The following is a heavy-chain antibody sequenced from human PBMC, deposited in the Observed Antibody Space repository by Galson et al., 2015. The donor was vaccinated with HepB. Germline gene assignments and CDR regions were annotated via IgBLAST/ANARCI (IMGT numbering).Heavy chain of an antibody. CDR2: IIPIFGTA. J-gene: IGHJ4*02. D-gene: IGHD6-13*01. V-gene: IGHV1-69*13. Sequence: SVKVSCKASGGTFSTYAISWVRQAPGHGLEWVGGIIPIFGTAHSAQKFQGRVTITADESTNTAYMDLSSLRSEDTAVYYCARAQPAGIAAAGTDYWGQGTLVTVSS. CDR1: GGTFSTYA. CDR3: ARAQPAGIAAAGTDY.